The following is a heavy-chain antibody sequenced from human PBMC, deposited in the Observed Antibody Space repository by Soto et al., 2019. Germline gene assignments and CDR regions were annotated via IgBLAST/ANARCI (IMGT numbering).Heavy chain of an antibody. D-gene: IGHD6-6*01. Sequence: QLRLQESGPGLVEPSQTLSLICSVSDDSMRSGGYYWTWIRQLPGKGLQWIGFIHYSGATLYSPSLKSGVSISMQMSNNQFSLSLGSVTPADTAIYYCLRGKDKDDSSFRHHCVQGTPVTVSS. CDR2: IHYSGAT. CDR1: DDSMRSGGYY. J-gene: IGHJ5*02. V-gene: IGHV4-31*03. CDR3: LRGKDKDDSSFRHH.